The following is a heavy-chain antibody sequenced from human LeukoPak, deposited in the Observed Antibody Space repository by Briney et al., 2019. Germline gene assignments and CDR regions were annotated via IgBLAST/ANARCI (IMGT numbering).Heavy chain of an antibody. J-gene: IGHJ4*02. D-gene: IGHD5-18*01. V-gene: IGHV3-23*01. CDR3: ASYGGTWMYYFEP. CDR1: GFTFSSYA. Sequence: HPGGSLRLSCAASGFTFSSYAMSWVRQAPGKGLEWVSAITGSGGSTYYPTSVKRRFTNSRDNSKNTLYLQMNSLRAEDTAVYYCASYGGTWMYYFEPWGQGTLVTVSS. CDR2: ITGSGGST.